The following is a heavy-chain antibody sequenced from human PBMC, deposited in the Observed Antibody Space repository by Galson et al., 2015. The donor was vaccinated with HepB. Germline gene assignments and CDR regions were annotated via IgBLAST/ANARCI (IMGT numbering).Heavy chain of an antibody. CDR3: ARERGGFYYLDY. CDR2: VNPGNGKT. D-gene: IGHD3-22*01. J-gene: IGHJ4*02. Sequence: SVKVSCKASGYSFTSFAIHWVRQAPGQGPEWMGWVNPGNGKTKYSQKFQGRISITRDTSATTAYMELSSLRSEDTAVYYCARERGGFYYLDYWGQGTLVTVSS. CDR1: GYSFTSFA. V-gene: IGHV1-3*01.